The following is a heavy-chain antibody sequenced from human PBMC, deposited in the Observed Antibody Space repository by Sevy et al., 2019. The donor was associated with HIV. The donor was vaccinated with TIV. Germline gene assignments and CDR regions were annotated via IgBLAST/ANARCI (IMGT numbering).Heavy chain of an antibody. D-gene: IGHD6-19*01. Sequence: PSETLSLTCTVSGDSLTSNSYSWGWLRQPPGMGLEWIGNISYSGGASYNPSLKSRVTISVDTSKSLLFLKVTSATAADTAMYFCARHQSTGSLDFWGPGTLVTVSS. CDR1: GDSLTSNSYS. J-gene: IGHJ1*01. CDR3: ARHQSTGSLDF. CDR2: ISYSGGA. V-gene: IGHV4-39*01.